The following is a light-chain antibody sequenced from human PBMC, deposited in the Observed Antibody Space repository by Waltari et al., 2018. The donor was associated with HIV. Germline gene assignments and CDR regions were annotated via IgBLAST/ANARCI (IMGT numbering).Light chain of an antibody. CDR1: TIYGGGYNS. Sequence: QSALTQPASVSGSPGQSITISCTGTTIYGGGYNSVSWSQQHPAKAPKLVILDVSNRPSGVSNRFSGSKSGNTASLTISGLQAEDEAYYYCSSYTNSDTVVFGGGTKVTVL. CDR3: SSYTNSDTVV. J-gene: IGLJ2*01. V-gene: IGLV2-14*03. CDR2: DVS.